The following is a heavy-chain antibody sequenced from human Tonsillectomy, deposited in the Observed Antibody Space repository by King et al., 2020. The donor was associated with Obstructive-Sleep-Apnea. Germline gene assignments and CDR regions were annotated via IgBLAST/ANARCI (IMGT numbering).Heavy chain of an antibody. V-gene: IGHV3-30*02. CDR2: IRYDGSNK. D-gene: IGHD3-10*01. CDR1: GFTFSSYD. Sequence: VQLVESGGGVVQPGRSLRLSCAASGFTFSSYDMHWXRQAPGKGLEWGAFIRYDGSNKYYAXYVKGRFTISRDNYKNTLYLQMNSLRXGDTTVYYFAXXXVXXXFGGXXXMXVXXXGXTXTVSS. J-gene: IGHJ6*01. CDR3: AXXXVXXXFGGXXXMXV.